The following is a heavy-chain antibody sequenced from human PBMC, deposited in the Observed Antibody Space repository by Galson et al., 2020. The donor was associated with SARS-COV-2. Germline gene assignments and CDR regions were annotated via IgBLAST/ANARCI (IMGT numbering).Heavy chain of an antibody. Sequence: ASVTVSCKVSGYTLTELSMHWVRQAPGKGLEWMGGFDPEDGETIYAQKFQGRVTMTEDTSTDTAYMELSSLRSEDTAVYYCATANPGLDLYYYYYMDVWGKGTTVTVSS. CDR3: ATANPGLDLYYYYYMDV. CDR2: FDPEDGET. CDR1: GYTLTELS. V-gene: IGHV1-24*01. D-gene: IGHD6-19*01. J-gene: IGHJ6*03.